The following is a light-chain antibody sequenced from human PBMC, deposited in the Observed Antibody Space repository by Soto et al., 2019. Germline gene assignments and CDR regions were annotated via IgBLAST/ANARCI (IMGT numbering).Light chain of an antibody. CDR3: QQYGSSPLT. J-gene: IGKJ4*01. Sequence: EIVLTQSPGTLSLSPGERATLSCRASQSVSSNYLAWYQQKPGQAPRLLIYDASSRATGIPDRFSGSGSGTDFTLIISRLEPEDFAVYYCQQYGSSPLTFGGGTKVDIK. V-gene: IGKV3-20*01. CDR1: QSVSSNY. CDR2: DAS.